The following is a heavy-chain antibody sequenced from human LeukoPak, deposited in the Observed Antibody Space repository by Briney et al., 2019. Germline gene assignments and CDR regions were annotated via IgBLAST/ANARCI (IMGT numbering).Heavy chain of an antibody. V-gene: IGHV4-61*02. CDR1: GGSISSGSYS. J-gene: IGHJ4*02. CDR3: ARHEEVMGFDY. Sequence: SETLSLTCTVSGGSISSGSYSWSWIRQPAGKGLEWIGRIYTSGSTNYNPSLKSRVTISVDTSKNQFSLKLSSVTAADTAVYYCARHEEVMGFDYWGQGTLVTVSS. D-gene: IGHD3-16*01. CDR2: IYTSGST.